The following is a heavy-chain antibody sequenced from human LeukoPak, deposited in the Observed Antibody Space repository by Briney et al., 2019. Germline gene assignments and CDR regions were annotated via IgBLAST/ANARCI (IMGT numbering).Heavy chain of an antibody. CDR2: ISSSSSYI. J-gene: IGHJ5*02. V-gene: IGHV3-21*01. CDR1: AFTFSSYS. Sequence: PGGSLRLSXAASAFTFSSYSMNWVRQAPGKGLEWVSSISSSSSYIYYADSVKGRFTISRDNAKNSLYLQMNSLRAEDTAVYYCASGADFWSGPNWFDPWGQGTLVTVSS. CDR3: ASGADFWSGPNWFDP. D-gene: IGHD3-3*01.